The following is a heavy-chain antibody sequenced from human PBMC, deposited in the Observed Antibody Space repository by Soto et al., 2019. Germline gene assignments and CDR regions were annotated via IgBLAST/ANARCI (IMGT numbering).Heavy chain of an antibody. CDR1: GYTFTSYG. Sequence: ASVKVPCKASGYTFTSYGISWVRQAPGQGLEWMGWISAYNGNTNYAQKLQGRVTMTTDTSTSTAYMELRSLRSDDTAVYYCARHGIAAAGSEDWFDPWGQGTLVTVSS. CDR3: ARHGIAAAGSEDWFDP. J-gene: IGHJ5*02. CDR2: ISAYNGNT. V-gene: IGHV1-18*01. D-gene: IGHD6-13*01.